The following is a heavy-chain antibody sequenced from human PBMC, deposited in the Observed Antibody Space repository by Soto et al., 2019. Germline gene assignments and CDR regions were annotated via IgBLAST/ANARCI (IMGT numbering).Heavy chain of an antibody. CDR3: STRAYDTNGYYRFDP. J-gene: IGHJ5*01. D-gene: IGHD3-22*01. Sequence: SETLSLTCAVYGGSFSGHSWTWIRRSPGKGLEWIGDINHSGRANYSPSLKSRVTISLDTSKNQFSLTLSAVTAADTAMYYCSTRAYDTNGYYRFDPWGQGTLVTVS. V-gene: IGHV4-34*01. CDR2: INHSGRA. CDR1: GGSFSGHS.